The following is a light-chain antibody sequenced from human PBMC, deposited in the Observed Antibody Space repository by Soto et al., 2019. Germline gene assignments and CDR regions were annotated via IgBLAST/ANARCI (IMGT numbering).Light chain of an antibody. J-gene: IGKJ5*01. Sequence: DIMMTQSPDTLSVSPGERATLSCRTSQSISNKLAWYQQKPGQAPRLLIYSASTRATGIPDRFSGSGSETEFTLTISSLQSEDFAVYYCQQFNNWPPITFGQGTRVEIK. CDR2: SAS. CDR1: QSISNK. V-gene: IGKV3-15*01. CDR3: QQFNNWPPIT.